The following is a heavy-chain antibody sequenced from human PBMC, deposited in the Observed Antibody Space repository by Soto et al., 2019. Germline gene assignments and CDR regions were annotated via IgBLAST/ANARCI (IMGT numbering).Heavy chain of an antibody. CDR3: AKDMVYYDILTGYDYYGMDV. CDR1: GFTFDDYA. D-gene: IGHD3-9*01. CDR2: ISWNSGSI. J-gene: IGHJ6*02. Sequence: LRLSCAASGFTFDDYAMHWVRQAPGKGLEWVSGISWNSGSIGYADSVKGRFTISRDNAKNSLYLQMNSLRAEDTALYYCAKDMVYYDILTGYDYYGMDVWGQGTTVTVSS. V-gene: IGHV3-9*01.